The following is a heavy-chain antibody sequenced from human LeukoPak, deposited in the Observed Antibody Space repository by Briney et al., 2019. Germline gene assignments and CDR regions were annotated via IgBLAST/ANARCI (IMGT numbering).Heavy chain of an antibody. CDR3: ARSAVTRAGVFDY. CDR1: SDSFSSYY. J-gene: IGHJ4*02. D-gene: IGHD4-17*01. V-gene: IGHV4-4*07. Sequence: SETLSLTCTVSSDSFSSYYWAWIRQPAGKGLGWLGRLYPGVSTNYSPSLKSRLTMSVDTSKNQFSLKLTSMTAADTAVYFCARSAVTRAGVFDYWGRGTLVTVSS. CDR2: LYPGVST.